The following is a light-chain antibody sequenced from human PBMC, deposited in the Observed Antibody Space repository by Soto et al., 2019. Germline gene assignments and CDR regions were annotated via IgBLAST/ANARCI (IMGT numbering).Light chain of an antibody. CDR3: QQYGSSPCT. V-gene: IGKV3-20*01. CDR1: QSVSSSY. Sequence: EIVLTQSPGTLSLSPGERATLSCRASQSVSSSYLAWYQQKPGQAPRLLIYGASSMATGIPDRFSGSGSGTDFTLTISRLQPEDLAVYYCQQYGSSPCTFGQGTKVEIK. CDR2: GAS. J-gene: IGKJ1*01.